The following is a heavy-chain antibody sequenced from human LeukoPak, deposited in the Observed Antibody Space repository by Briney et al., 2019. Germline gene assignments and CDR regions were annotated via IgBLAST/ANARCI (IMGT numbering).Heavy chain of an antibody. CDR3: ARVSGYGMDV. V-gene: IGHV3-13*01. D-gene: IGHD2-15*01. Sequence: PGGSLRLSCAASGFTFSSYWMSWVRHATGKGLEWVSTIGTAGDTYYPGSVKGRFTISRENAKSSLYLQMNSLRVGDTAVYYCARVSGYGMDVWGQGTTVTVSS. J-gene: IGHJ6*02. CDR2: IGTAGDT. CDR1: GFTFSSYW.